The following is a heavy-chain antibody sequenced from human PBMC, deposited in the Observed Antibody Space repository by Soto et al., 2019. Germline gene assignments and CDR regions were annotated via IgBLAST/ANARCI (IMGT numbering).Heavy chain of an antibody. J-gene: IGHJ4*02. CDR2: IYYSGST. CDR3: ARGGWYSR. D-gene: IGHD6-19*01. V-gene: IGHV4-39*01. Sequence: SETLSLTCTVSGGSISSSSYYWGWIRQPPGKGLEWIGSIYYSGSTYYNPSLKSRVTISVDTSKNQFSLKLSSVTAADTDVYYCARGGWYSRWGQGTLVTVSS. CDR1: GGSISSSSYY.